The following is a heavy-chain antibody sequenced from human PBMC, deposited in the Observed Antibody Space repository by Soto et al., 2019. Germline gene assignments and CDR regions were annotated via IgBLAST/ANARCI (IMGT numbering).Heavy chain of an antibody. CDR3: AIAAAGVWFDP. V-gene: IGHV1-18*04. Sequence: GASVKVSCKASGYTFTSYGISWVRQAPGQGREWMGWISAYNGNTNYAQKLQGRVTMTTDTSTSTAYMELRSLRSDDTAVYYCAIAAAGVWFDPWGQGXLVTVSS. CDR1: GYTFTSYG. J-gene: IGHJ5*02. CDR2: ISAYNGNT. D-gene: IGHD6-13*01.